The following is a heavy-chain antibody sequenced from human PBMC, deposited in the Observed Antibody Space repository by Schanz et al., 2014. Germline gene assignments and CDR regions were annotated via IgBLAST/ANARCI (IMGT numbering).Heavy chain of an antibody. V-gene: IGHV3-23*01. CDR3: ARGGADSAMAHEY. CDR1: GFTFSNHA. Sequence: EVHLLESGGGLVQPGGSLRLSCAASGFTFSNHALSWVRQAPGKGLEWVSGIGGSGDSTHYADSVKGRFTISRDNAKNTVYLQMTSLRVEDTAVYYCARGGADSAMAHEYSGRGALVTVSS. D-gene: IGHD5-18*01. CDR2: IGGSGDST. J-gene: IGHJ4*02.